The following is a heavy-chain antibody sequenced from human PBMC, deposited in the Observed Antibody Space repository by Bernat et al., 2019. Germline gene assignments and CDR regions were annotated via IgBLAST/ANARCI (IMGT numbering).Heavy chain of an antibody. D-gene: IGHD5-24*01. Sequence: QLQLQESGPGLVKPSETLSLTCTVSGGSISSSSYYWGWIRQPPGKGLEWIGSIYYSGSTYYNPSLKVRVTISVDTSKNQFSLKLSSVTAANTAVYYCARYPGVEMATIPNWYFDLWGRGTLVTVSS. V-gene: IGHV4-39*01. CDR3: ARYPGVEMATIPNWYFDL. J-gene: IGHJ2*01. CDR2: IYYSGST. CDR1: GGSISSSSYY.